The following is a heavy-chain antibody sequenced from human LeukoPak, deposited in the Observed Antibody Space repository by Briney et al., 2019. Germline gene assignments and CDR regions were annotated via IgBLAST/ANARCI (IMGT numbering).Heavy chain of an antibody. CDR1: GFTFNTFG. Sequence: GGSLRLSCAASGFTFNTFGMHWVRQAPGQGLEWVAAIWFDGSVKHYSDAVKGRFTISRYNSLNTLYLQMNSLRVEDTATYYCAKDTAVQFLEPAFWGQGTLVTVSS. CDR3: AKDTAVQFLEPAF. V-gene: IGHV3-33*06. J-gene: IGHJ4*02. CDR2: IWFDGSVK. D-gene: IGHD3-3*01.